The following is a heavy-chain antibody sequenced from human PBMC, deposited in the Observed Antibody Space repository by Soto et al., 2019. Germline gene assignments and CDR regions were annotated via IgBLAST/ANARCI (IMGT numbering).Heavy chain of an antibody. J-gene: IGHJ6*02. Sequence: QVQLVESGGGVVQPGRSLRLSCAASGFTFSSYGMHWVRQAPGKGLEWVAVIWYDGSNKYYADSVKGRFTISRDNSKNALYLQMNSMRAEDTGVYYCARDIVVVVAATHGMDVWGQGTTVTVSS. D-gene: IGHD2-15*01. CDR2: IWYDGSNK. CDR1: GFTFSSYG. CDR3: ARDIVVVVAATHGMDV. V-gene: IGHV3-33*01.